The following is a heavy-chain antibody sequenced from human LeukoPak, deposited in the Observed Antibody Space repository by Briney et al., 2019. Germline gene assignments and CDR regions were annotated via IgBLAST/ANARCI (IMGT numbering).Heavy chain of an antibody. CDR1: GYTFTSYY. CDR2: INPNSGGT. Sequence: ASVKVSCKASGYTFTSYYMHWVRQAPGQGLEWMGWINPNSGGTNYAQKFQGRVTMTRDTSISTAYMELSRLRSDDTAVYYCARDMVRGGWLQFVGFGYWGQGTLVTVSS. V-gene: IGHV1-2*02. D-gene: IGHD5-24*01. CDR3: ARDMVRGGWLQFVGFGY. J-gene: IGHJ4*02.